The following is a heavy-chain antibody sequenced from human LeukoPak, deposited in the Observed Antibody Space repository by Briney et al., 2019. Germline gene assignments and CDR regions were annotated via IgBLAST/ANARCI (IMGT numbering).Heavy chain of an antibody. CDR3: AKDTSRYYYNSSADY. V-gene: IGHV3-9*01. Sequence: GRSLRLSCAASGFTFDDYAMHWVRQAPGKGLEWVSGISWNSGSIGYADSVKGRFTISRDNAKNSLYLQMNSLRAEDTALYYCAKDTSRYYYNSSADYWGQGTLVTVSS. J-gene: IGHJ4*02. CDR1: GFTFDDYA. CDR2: ISWNSGSI. D-gene: IGHD3-22*01.